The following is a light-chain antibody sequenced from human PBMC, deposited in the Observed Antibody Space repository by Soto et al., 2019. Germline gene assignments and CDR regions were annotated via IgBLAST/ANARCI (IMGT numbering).Light chain of an antibody. Sequence: QSVLTQPPSVSGAPGQRVAISCTGSSSNIETNYDVHWYHHLPGTAPKLLIYGTNNRPSGVPDRFSGSRSGTSASLAITGLQAEDEGAYYCASYTSSSTSVIFGRGTKLTVL. CDR1: SSNIETNYD. V-gene: IGLV1-40*01. CDR3: ASYTSSSTSVI. CDR2: GTN. J-gene: IGLJ2*01.